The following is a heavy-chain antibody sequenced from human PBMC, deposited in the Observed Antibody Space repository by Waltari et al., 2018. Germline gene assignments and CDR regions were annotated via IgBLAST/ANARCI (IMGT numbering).Heavy chain of an antibody. Sequence: QVQLQESGPGLVKPSETLSLTCSVSGAYFESRSHYLGWVRQPPGKGLEWIGRIYYSGSTYYNPSLKSRVNMSVDTANYQFSLKVTSVTAADTAIYYCARTAYDHLTGYPTLDHWGQGILVTVSS. CDR3: ARTAYDHLTGYPTLDH. CDR1: GAYFESRSHY. V-gene: IGHV4-39*07. CDR2: IYYSGST. D-gene: IGHD3-9*01. J-gene: IGHJ4*02.